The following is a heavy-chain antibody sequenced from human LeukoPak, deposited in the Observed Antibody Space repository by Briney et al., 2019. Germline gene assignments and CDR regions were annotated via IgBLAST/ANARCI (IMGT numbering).Heavy chain of an antibody. CDR2: IHDDGRT. CDR1: GGSMSDSIT. CDR3: AKVLTAAGLDL. Sequence: SESLSLTCSVSGGSMSDSITWGWVRQPPGKGLEWLANIHDDGRTAPNPSLRSRLTISQDRSKNQFSLKVSSVTAADTAFYYCAKVLTAAGLDLWGQGILVTVSS. V-gene: IGHV4/OR15-8*01. J-gene: IGHJ5*02. D-gene: IGHD6-25*01.